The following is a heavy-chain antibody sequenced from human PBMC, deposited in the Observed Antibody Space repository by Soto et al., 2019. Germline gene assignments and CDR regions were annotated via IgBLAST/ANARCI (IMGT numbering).Heavy chain of an antibody. CDR3: AKEGCFSVSGGSCYDLDGMDV. D-gene: IGHD2-15*01. J-gene: IGHJ6*02. CDR2: ISYGGSNK. V-gene: IGHV3-30*18. CDR1: GFTFSSYG. Sequence: GGSLRLSCAASGFTFSSYGMHWVRQAPGKGLEWVAVISYGGSNKYYADSVKGRFTISRDNSKNTLYLQMNSLRAEDTAVYYCAKEGCFSVSGGSCYDLDGMDVWGQGTTVTVSS.